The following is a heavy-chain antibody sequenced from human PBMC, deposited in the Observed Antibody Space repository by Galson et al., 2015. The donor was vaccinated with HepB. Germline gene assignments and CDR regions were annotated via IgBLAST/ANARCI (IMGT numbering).Heavy chain of an antibody. CDR2: INPNSGGT. J-gene: IGHJ5*02. CDR3: ARDRGTGTTTIPYNWFDP. CDR1: GYTFTGYY. D-gene: IGHD1-7*01. Sequence: SVKVSCKASGYTFTGYYMHWVRQAPGQGLEWMGWINPNSGGTNYAQKFQGRVTMTRDTSISTAYIELSRLRSDGTAVYYCARDRGTGTTTIPYNWFDPWGQGTLVTVSS. V-gene: IGHV1-2*02.